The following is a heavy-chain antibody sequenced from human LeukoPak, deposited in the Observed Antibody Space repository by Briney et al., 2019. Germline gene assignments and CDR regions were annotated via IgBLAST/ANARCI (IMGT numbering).Heavy chain of an antibody. CDR2: IKQDGSEK. Sequence: PGESLRLSCAASGFTFSNYWMSWVRQPPGEGLEWLANIKQDGSEKNYVDSVKGRFSISRDNAKNSLYLQMNSLRAEDTAIYYCASTQTFDYWGQGSLVTVSS. CDR3: ASTQTFDY. J-gene: IGHJ4*02. CDR1: GFTFSNYW. V-gene: IGHV3-7*01.